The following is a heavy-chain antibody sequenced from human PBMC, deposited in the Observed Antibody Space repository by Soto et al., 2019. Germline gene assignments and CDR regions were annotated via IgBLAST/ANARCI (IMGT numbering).Heavy chain of an antibody. V-gene: IGHV1-46*01. CDR3: ARSEQFYGSGSYYANWFDP. Sequence: ASVKVSCKASGYTFTSYYLHWVRQAPGQGLEWLGIINPIGGSTTYAQKFQDRVTMTRDTSTTTVYMELSSLRSEDTAVYYCARSEQFYGSGSYYANWFDPWGQGTLVTVS. CDR2: INPIGGST. J-gene: IGHJ5*02. D-gene: IGHD3-10*01. CDR1: GYTFTSYY.